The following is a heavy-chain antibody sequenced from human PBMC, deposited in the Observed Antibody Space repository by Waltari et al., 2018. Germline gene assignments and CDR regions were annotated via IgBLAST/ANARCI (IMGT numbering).Heavy chain of an antibody. J-gene: IGHJ6*03. CDR3: ARCPDEYNYYYMEV. CDR2: IWFDGSKI. Sequence: QVQLVESGGGVVQPGKSLRLSCAGSGFGFSMFGIHWVRQAPGKGLEWVAIIWFDGSKIYYADSVKGRFTISRDNSRNTVYLQMNSLRPEDSGVYYCARCPDEYNYYYMEVWGRGTTVSVSS. CDR1: GFGFSMFG. V-gene: IGHV3-33*08.